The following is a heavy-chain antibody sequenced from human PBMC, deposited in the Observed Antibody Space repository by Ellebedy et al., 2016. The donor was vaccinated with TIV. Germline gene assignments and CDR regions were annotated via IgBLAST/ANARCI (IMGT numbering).Heavy chain of an antibody. CDR3: ARPGKPYAIDY. D-gene: IGHD2-8*01. J-gene: IGHJ4*02. Sequence: GESLKISCAASGFAFSSYGMHWVRQAPGKGLEWVAVISYHGSHKYYADSVKGRFTISRDNSKNTLYLQVNSLRAEDTAVYYCARPGKPYAIDYWGQGILVTVSS. CDR2: ISYHGSHK. CDR1: GFAFSSYG. V-gene: IGHV3-30*03.